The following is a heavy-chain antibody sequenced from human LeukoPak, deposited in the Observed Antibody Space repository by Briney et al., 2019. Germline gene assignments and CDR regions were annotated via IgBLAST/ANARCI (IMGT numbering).Heavy chain of an antibody. D-gene: IGHD2-2*01. J-gene: IGHJ6*03. Sequence: GASVKVSCKASGGTFSSYAISWVRQAPGQGLEWMGGIIPIFGTANYAQKFQGRVTITADESTSTAYMELSSLRSEDTAVYYGARAPIVVVPAAHPSYYYYYMDVWGKGTTVTVSS. CDR2: IIPIFGTA. CDR3: ARAPIVVVPAAHPSYYYYYMDV. CDR1: GGTFSSYA. V-gene: IGHV1-69*13.